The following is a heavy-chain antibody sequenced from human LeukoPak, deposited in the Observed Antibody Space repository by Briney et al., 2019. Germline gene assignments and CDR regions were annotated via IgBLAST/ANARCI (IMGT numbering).Heavy chain of an antibody. CDR3: ARDERSYSSGWYDYYYGMDV. CDR2: TYSGGST. D-gene: IGHD6-19*01. Sequence: GGSLRLSCAASGFTVSSNYMSWVRQAPGKGLEWVSVTYSGGSTYYADSVKGRFTISRDNSKNTLYLQMNSLRAEDTAVYYCARDERSYSSGWYDYYYGMDVWGQGTTVTVSS. CDR1: GFTVSSNY. J-gene: IGHJ6*02. V-gene: IGHV3-53*01.